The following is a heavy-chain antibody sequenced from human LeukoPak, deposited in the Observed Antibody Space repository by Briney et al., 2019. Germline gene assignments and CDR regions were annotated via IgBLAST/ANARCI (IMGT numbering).Heavy chain of an antibody. CDR3: ARKREGPTTGIDY. CDR1: GVSISSTNSY. D-gene: IGHD1-26*01. CDR2: IYSSGRT. Sequence: SETLSLTCTVSGVSISSTNSYWGWIRQSPRTGLEWIGNIYSSGRTYYNPSLKSRVSISLDTSGNQFSLKLTSETAADTAVYYCARKREGPTTGIDYWGQGTLVTVSS. V-gene: IGHV4-39*07. J-gene: IGHJ4*02.